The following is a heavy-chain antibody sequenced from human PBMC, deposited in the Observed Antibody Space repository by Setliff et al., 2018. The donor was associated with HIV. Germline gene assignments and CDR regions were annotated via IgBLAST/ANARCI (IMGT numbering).Heavy chain of an antibody. CDR1: GFTFNYHA. CDR2: ISGSGDST. J-gene: IGHJ3*02. CDR3: ARVGLGGAFDI. V-gene: IGHV3-23*01. D-gene: IGHD1-26*01. Sequence: GGSLRLSCAASGFTFNYHAMTWVRQAPGKGLEWVSGISGSGDSTFYAHSVKGRFTISRDNGKNTLYLQMNSLRAEDSAVYFCARVGLGGAFDIWGQGTVVTVSS.